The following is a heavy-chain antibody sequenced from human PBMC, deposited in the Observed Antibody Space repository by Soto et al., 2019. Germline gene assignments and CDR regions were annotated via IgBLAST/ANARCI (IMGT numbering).Heavy chain of an antibody. D-gene: IGHD3-10*01. CDR2: ISDSGGTT. Sequence: PGGSLLLSCASSIFAFSTYGMSWVRHAPGKGLEWVSSISDSGGTTFYADSVKGRFTVSRANSKNTLYLQMNSLRAEDTALYYCAKELSYNSGRPFDYWGQGTMVTVSS. J-gene: IGHJ4*01. V-gene: IGHV3-23*01. CDR3: AKELSYNSGRPFDY. CDR1: IFAFSTYG.